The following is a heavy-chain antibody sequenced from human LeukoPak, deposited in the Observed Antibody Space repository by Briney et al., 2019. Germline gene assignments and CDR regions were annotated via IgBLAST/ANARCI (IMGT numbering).Heavy chain of an antibody. V-gene: IGHV1-69*02. D-gene: IGHD6-13*01. CDR2: IIPIFSIA. J-gene: IGHJ4*02. Sequence: SVKVSCQAAGGTFSSYTISWVRQAPGQGLEWMGRIIPIFSIANYAQKFQGSVTISADKSTGTAYMELSSLRSDDTAVYYCATGPNSSVWYADYWGQGTLVTVSS. CDR3: ATGPNSSVWYADY. CDR1: GGTFSSYT.